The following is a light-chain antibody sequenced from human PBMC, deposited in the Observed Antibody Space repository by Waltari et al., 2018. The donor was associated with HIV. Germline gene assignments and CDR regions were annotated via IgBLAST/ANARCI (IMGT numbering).Light chain of an antibody. CDR3: QQYSHWPPMT. V-gene: IGKV3D-20*01. Sequence: EIVLTQSPATLSLSPGERATLSCGASQSVSSSYLAWYQPKPGLAPRRLIYDASRRATGIPDRFSGSGSGTDFTLTISSLQSEDLAVYYCQQYSHWPPMTFGQGTKVEIK. J-gene: IGKJ1*01. CDR2: DAS. CDR1: QSVSSSY.